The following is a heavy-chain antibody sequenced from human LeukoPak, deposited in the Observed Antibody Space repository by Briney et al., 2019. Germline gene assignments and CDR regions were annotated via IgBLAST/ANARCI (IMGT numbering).Heavy chain of an antibody. CDR1: GYTFTGYY. J-gene: IGHJ4*02. CDR2: INPNSGGT. CDR3: ARGRGSYSDFDY. Sequence: ASVKVSCKASGYTFTGYYMHWVRQAPGQGLEWMGWINPNSGGTNYAQKLQGRVTMTTDTSTSTAYMELRSLRSDDTAVYYCARGRGSYSDFDYWGQGTLVTVSS. D-gene: IGHD1-26*01. V-gene: IGHV1-2*02.